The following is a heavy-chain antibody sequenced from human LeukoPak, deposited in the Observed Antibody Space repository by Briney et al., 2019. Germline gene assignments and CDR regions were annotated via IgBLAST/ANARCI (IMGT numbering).Heavy chain of an antibody. CDR2: ISWDGGST. J-gene: IGHJ1*01. CDR3: ARDGSLSDSSGYYYADRYFQH. V-gene: IGHV3-43D*03. D-gene: IGHD3-22*01. CDR1: GFTFDDYA. Sequence: GGSLRLSCAASGFTFDDYAMHWVRQAPGKGLEWVSLISWDGGSTYYADSVKGRFTISRDNSKNSLYLQMNSLRAEDTAVYYCARDGSLSDSSGYYYADRYFQHWGQGTLVTVSS.